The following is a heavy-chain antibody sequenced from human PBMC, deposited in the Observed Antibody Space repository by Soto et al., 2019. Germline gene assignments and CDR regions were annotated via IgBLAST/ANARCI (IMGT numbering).Heavy chain of an antibody. CDR1: GYTFTGYY. J-gene: IGHJ6*02. D-gene: IGHD3-10*01. CDR3: ARDRDYYGSGSYYNGYYGMDV. CDR2: INPNSGGT. Sequence: ASVKVSCKASGYTFTGYYMHWVRQAPGQGLEWMGWINPNSGGTNYAQKFQGRVTMTRDTSISTAYMELSRLRSDDTAVYYCARDRDYYGSGSYYNGYYGMDVWGQGTTVTVSS. V-gene: IGHV1-2*02.